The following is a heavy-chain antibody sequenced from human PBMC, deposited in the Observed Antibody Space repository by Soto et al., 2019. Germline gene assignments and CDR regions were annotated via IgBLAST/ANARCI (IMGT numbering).Heavy chain of an antibody. CDR2: IFSNDEK. D-gene: IGHD5-12*01. CDR3: ARMNGIVATMDYYMDV. J-gene: IGHJ6*03. CDR1: GFSLSNARMG. V-gene: IGHV2-26*01. Sequence: QVTLKESGPVLVKPTETLTLTCTVSGFSLSNARMGVSWIRQRPGKALEWLAHIFSNDEKSYSTSLKSRLTIAEDTSKSQVVLTMTNMDPVYTATYYCARMNGIVATMDYYMDVWGKGTTVTVSS.